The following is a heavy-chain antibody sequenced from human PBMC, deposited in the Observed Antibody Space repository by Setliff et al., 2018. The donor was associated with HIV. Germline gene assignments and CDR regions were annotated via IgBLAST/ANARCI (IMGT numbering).Heavy chain of an antibody. Sequence: KASETLSLTCTVSGGSISSHYWSWIRQPPGKGLEWIGYIYYSGSTNYNPSLKSRVTMSVDKSKNQFSLKLTSVTAADTAVYYCARLSDTAMASFDSWGQGILVTAPQ. CDR1: GGSISSHY. D-gene: IGHD5-18*01. V-gene: IGHV4-59*08. J-gene: IGHJ4*02. CDR2: IYYSGST. CDR3: ARLSDTAMASFDS.